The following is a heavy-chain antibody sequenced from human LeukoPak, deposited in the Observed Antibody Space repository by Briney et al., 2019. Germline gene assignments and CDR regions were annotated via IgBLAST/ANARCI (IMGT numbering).Heavy chain of an antibody. V-gene: IGHV3-23*01. J-gene: IGHJ4*02. CDR2: ISGTGGST. CDR1: GFTFSSYG. D-gene: IGHD3-10*01. Sequence: GGSLRLSCAASGFTFSSYGMHWVRQAPGKGLEWVSTISGTGGSTYYADSVKGQFTISRDNSKNTLYLQMNSLRAEDTAVYYCATSLPLYGSGSYSPFDYWGQGTLVTVSS. CDR3: ATSLPLYGSGSYSPFDY.